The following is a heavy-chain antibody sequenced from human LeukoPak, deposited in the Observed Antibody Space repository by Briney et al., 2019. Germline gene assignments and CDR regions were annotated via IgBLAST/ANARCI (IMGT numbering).Heavy chain of an antibody. CDR2: IKQDGSEK. CDR1: GFTFDDYG. J-gene: IGHJ4*02. D-gene: IGHD1-1*01. Sequence: GGSLRLSCAASGFTFDDYGMSWVRQAPGKGLEWVANIKQDGSEKYYVDSVKGRFTISRDNAKNSLYLQMNSLRAEDTAVYYCARDFSTTATTFDYWGQGTLVTASS. V-gene: IGHV3-7*01. CDR3: ARDFSTTATTFDY.